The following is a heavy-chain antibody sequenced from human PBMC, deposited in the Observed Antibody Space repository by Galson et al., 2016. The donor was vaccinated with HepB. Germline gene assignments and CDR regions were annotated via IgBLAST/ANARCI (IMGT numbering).Heavy chain of an antibody. CDR3: ARGRGYGDSPAYFDY. CDR2: IWYDGSNQ. CDR1: GFRLSTYG. Sequence: SLRLSCAASGFRLSTYGMHWVRQAPGKGLEWVAVIWYDGSNQYYAHSVGGRFTISRDNSKNTVFLQMNSLRAEDTAVYYCARGRGYGDSPAYFDYWGQGTLVTVSS. D-gene: IGHD4-17*01. V-gene: IGHV3-33*08. J-gene: IGHJ4*02.